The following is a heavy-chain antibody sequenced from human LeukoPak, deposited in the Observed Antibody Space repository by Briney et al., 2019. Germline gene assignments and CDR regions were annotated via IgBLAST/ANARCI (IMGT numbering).Heavy chain of an antibody. J-gene: IGHJ4*02. CDR3: AGASYDSSGVH. V-gene: IGHV4-59*01. D-gene: IGHD3-22*01. CDR2: IYYSGST. CDR1: GGSISSYY. Sequence: SETLSLTCTVSGGSISSYYWSWIRQPPGKGLEWIGYIYYSGSTNYNPSLKSRVTISVDTSKNQFSLKLSSVTAADTAVYYCAGASYDSSGVHWGQGTLVTVSS.